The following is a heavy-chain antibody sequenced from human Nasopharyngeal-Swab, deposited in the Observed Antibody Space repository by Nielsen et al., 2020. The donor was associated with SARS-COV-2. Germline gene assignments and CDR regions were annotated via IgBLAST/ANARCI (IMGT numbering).Heavy chain of an antibody. CDR2: IMRNAAGI. Sequence: GASLRLSCSVSGLTFDVHDMRWARQAPGKAQERSPSIMRNAAGIAYAASVKGRFSISRDNAKNSLYLQMNSLRIEDKALYHCVRDATPRDHAASGVDDLVLRYLEVEADYMDVWGRGTTVTVSS. J-gene: IGHJ6*03. CDR3: VRDATPRDHAASGVDDLVLRYLEVEADYMDV. CDR1: GLTFDVHD. D-gene: IGHD3-3*01. V-gene: IGHV3-20*01.